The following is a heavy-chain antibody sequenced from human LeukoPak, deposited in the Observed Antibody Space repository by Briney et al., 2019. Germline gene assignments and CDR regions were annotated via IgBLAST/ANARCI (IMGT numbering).Heavy chain of an antibody. D-gene: IGHD3-10*01. J-gene: IGHJ4*02. CDR2: ISAYNGNT. CDR1: GYTFSNYI. Sequence: GASVKVSCKASGYTFSNYIISWVRQAPGQGLEWMGCISAYNGNTNYAQKLQGRVTMTTDTSTSTAYMELRSLRSDVTAVYYCARDRSSSDYWGQGTLVTVSS. CDR3: ARDRSSSDY. V-gene: IGHV1-18*04.